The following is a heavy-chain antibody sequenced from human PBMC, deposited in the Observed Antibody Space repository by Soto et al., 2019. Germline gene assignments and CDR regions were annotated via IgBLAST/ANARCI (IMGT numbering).Heavy chain of an antibody. CDR1: GYTFTSYA. CDR3: ARGGYILTMVRGAGEVDPHDY. V-gene: IGHV1-3*01. Sequence: QVQLVQSGAEVKKPGASVKVSCKASGYTFTSYAMHWVRQAPGQRLEWMGWINAGNGNTKYSQKFQGRVTITRDTSASTAYMELSSLRSEDTAVYYCARGGYILTMVRGAGEVDPHDYWGQGTLVTVSS. CDR2: INAGNGNT. D-gene: IGHD3-10*01. J-gene: IGHJ4*02.